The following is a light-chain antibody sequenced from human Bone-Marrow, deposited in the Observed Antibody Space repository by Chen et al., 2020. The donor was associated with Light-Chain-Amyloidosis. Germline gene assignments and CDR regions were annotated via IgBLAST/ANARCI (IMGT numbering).Light chain of an antibody. CDR3: QQYYSTPYT. V-gene: IGKV4-1*01. J-gene: IGKJ2*01. CDR1: QSLLYRSNNKNY. CDR2: WAS. Sequence: DIVMTQSPDSLAVFLGERATINCKSRQSLLYRSNNKNYLGWYQQKPGQSPKLLMYWASTRESGVPDRFSGSGSGTDFTLTISSLQAEDVAVYYCQQYYSTPYTFGQGTKLEIQ.